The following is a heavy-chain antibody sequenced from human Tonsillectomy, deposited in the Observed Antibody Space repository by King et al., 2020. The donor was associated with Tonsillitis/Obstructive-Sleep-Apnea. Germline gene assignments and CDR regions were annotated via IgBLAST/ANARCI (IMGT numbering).Heavy chain of an antibody. J-gene: IGHJ4*02. CDR3: AGSRIVAAGFDY. CDR2: ISYDGSNK. CDR1: GFTFSSYA. V-gene: IGHV3-30*01. Sequence: VQLVESGGGVVQPGRSLRLSCAASGFTFSSYAMHWVRQAPGKGLEWVAVISYDGSNKYYADSVKGRFTISRDNSKNTVYLQMNSLRAEDTAVYYCAGSRIVAAGFDYWGQGTLVTVSS. D-gene: IGHD6-13*01.